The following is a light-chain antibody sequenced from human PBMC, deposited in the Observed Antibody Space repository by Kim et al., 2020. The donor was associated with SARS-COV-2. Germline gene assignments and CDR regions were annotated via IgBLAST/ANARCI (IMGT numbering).Light chain of an antibody. V-gene: IGLV2-11*01. CDR1: SNDVGLYNY. J-gene: IGLJ1*01. CDR2: DVN. Sequence: QSALTQPRSVSGSPGQSVTISCTGTSNDVGLYNYVSWYQQHPDKAPKLMIYDVNERPSGVPDRFSASKSGNTASLTISGLQAEDEADYYCCSYVGSPPYVFGTGTKVTVL. CDR3: CSYVGSPPYV.